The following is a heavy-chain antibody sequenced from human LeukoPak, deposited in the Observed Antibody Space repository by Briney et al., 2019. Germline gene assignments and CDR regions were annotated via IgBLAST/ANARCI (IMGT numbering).Heavy chain of an antibody. V-gene: IGHV3-74*01. CDR2: INSDGINT. Sequence: GGSLRLSCAASGFTFSNYWMHWVRQAPGKGLVWVSRINSDGINTSYADSVKGRFTISRDNAKNTLNLQMNSLRAEDTAVYYCARVRAGGFDYWGQGTLVTVSS. J-gene: IGHJ4*02. CDR1: GFTFSNYW. D-gene: IGHD3-10*01. CDR3: ARVRAGGFDY.